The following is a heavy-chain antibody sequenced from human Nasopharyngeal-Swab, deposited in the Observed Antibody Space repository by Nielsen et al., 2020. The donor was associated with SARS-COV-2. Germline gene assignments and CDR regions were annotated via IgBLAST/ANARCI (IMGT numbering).Heavy chain of an antibody. V-gene: IGHV7-4-1*02. J-gene: IGHJ4*02. D-gene: IGHD6-19*01. CDR2: LNTNTGNP. CDR1: GYNFTNYA. Sequence: ASVKVSCKASGYNFTNYALNWVRQAPGQGLEWMGWLNTNTGNPTYAQGFTGRFVFSLDTSVSTAYLQISGLKSEDTAVYRCAREGDASVPGTLFDYWGQGTQVTVSS. CDR3: AREGDASVPGTLFDY.